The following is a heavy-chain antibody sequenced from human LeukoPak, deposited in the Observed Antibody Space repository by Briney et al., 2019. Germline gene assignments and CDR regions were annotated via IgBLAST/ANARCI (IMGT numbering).Heavy chain of an antibody. Sequence: PGGSLRLSCAASGFTFSSYEMNWVRQAPGKGLEWVSYISSSGSTIYYADSVKGRFTISRDNAKNTLYLQMNSLRDEDTAVYYCARGSSAALRFLEWLFLDYWGQGNLVTVSS. J-gene: IGHJ4*02. CDR1: GFTFSSYE. V-gene: IGHV3-48*03. CDR2: ISSSGSTI. D-gene: IGHD3-3*01. CDR3: ARGSSAALRFLEWLFLDY.